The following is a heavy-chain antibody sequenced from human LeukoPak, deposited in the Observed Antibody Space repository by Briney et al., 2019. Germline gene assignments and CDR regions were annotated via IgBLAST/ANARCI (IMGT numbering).Heavy chain of an antibody. J-gene: IGHJ4*02. V-gene: IGHV3-23*01. CDR3: VKPRDGYNYFDY. D-gene: IGHD5-24*01. CDR2: ISGSGGST. Sequence: GGSLRLSCAAPGFTFSSYATSWVRQAPGKGLEWVSAISGSGGSTYYADSVKGRFTISRDNSKNTLYLQMNSLRAEDTAVYYCVKPRDGYNYFDYWGQGTLVTVSS. CDR1: GFTFSSYA.